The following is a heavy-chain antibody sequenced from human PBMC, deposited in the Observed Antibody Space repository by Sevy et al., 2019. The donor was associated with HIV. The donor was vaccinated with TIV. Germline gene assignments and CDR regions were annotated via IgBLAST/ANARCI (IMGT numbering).Heavy chain of an antibody. CDR2: IYSAGST. CDR3: ASHYCTSCSCYFDY. J-gene: IGHJ4*02. V-gene: IGHV3-66*04. CDR1: GFSISSNY. Sequence: GGSLRLSCAVSGFSISSNYMSWVRQAPGKGLEWVSVIYSAGSTSYRDSVKGGFIFSKDNSKNTLSLEMSNLRAEDTAVYYCASHYCTSCSCYFDYWGQGTLVTVSS. D-gene: IGHD2-8*01.